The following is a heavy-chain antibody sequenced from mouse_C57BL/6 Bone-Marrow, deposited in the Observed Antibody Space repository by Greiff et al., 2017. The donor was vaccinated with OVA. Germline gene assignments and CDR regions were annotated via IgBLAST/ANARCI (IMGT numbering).Heavy chain of an antibody. CDR1: GFTFSSYG. J-gene: IGHJ1*03. Sequence: VQLKESGGDLVKPGGSLKLSCAASGFTFSSYGMSWVRQTPDKRLEWVATISSGGSYTYYPDSVKGRFTISRDNAKNTLYLQMSSLKSEDTAMYHCARRAPYWYFDVWGTGTTVTVSS. CDR3: ARRAPYWYFDV. V-gene: IGHV5-6*01. CDR2: ISSGGSYT. D-gene: IGHD3-1*01.